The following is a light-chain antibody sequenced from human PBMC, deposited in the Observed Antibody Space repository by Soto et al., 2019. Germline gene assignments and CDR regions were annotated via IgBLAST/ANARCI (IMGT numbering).Light chain of an antibody. V-gene: IGKV1-39*01. Sequence: DIQMTQSPSSLSASVGDRVTITCRASQSITRYLNWYQQKPGKAPKPLIYAASSLQSGVPSRFSGSGSGTDFTLTISSLQPEDFATYYCQQLNSYPSITFGQGTRLEIK. CDR1: QSITRY. J-gene: IGKJ5*01. CDR2: AAS. CDR3: QQLNSYPSIT.